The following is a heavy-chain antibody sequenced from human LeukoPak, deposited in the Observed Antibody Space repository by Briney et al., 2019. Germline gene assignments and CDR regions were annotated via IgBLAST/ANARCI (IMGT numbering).Heavy chain of an antibody. J-gene: IGHJ4*02. D-gene: IGHD5/OR15-5a*01. V-gene: IGHV4-59*01. Sequence: SETLSLTCTASGDSISTYYWSWIRQPPGKGLEWIGYMYYSGSTNYNPSLKSRVTISLDTPKNQFSLRLNSVTAADTAVYYCARGVACDGPYDYWGQGTLVTVSS. CDR1: GDSISTYY. CDR2: MYYSGST. CDR3: ARGVACDGPYDY.